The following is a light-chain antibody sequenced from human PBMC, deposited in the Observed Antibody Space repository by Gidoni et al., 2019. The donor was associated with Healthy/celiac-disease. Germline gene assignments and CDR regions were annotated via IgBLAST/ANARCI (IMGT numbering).Light chain of an antibody. J-gene: IGLJ2*01. V-gene: IGLV2-14*01. CDR1: SSDVGGYNY. CDR3: SSDTSSSVV. CDR2: EVS. Sequence: QSALTQPASVPGSPGQSITISCTGTSSDVGGYNYVSWYQQHPGNAPKLMIYEVSNRPSGVSNRFSGSKSGNTASLTISGLQAEDEADYYCSSDTSSSVVFGGGTKLTVL.